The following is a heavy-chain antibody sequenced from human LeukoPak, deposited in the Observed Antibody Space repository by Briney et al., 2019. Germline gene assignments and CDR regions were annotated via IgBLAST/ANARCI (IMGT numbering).Heavy chain of an antibody. CDR3: ARELGRGYYYYDSSGYGAFDI. CDR2: ISANNGDT. D-gene: IGHD3-22*01. V-gene: IGHV1-18*01. Sequence: ASVKVSCKASGYTFTSYGIAWVRQAPGQGLQWMGWISANNGDTSYSQKLQGRVTTTTDTSTNTAYMELRSLRSDDTAVYYCARELGRGYYYYDSSGYGAFDIWGQGTMVTVSS. CDR1: GYTFTSYG. J-gene: IGHJ3*02.